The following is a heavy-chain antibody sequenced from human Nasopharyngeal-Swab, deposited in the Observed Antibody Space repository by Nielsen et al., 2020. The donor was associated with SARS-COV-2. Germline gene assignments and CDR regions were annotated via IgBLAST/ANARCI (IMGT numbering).Heavy chain of an antibody. CDR2: INHSGST. Sequence: SQTLSLPCVVYGGSFTSYYWGWIRQPPGKGLEWIAEINHSGSTHYNPSLKSRVTISLDTSKNQFSLKLSSLTAADTAVYYCARGLSGVVPAPILGLGPFYSYYYMDVWGKGTTVTVSS. CDR3: ARGLSGVVPAPILGLGPFYSYYYMDV. D-gene: IGHD2-2*01. CDR1: GGSFTSYY. V-gene: IGHV4-34*01. J-gene: IGHJ6*03.